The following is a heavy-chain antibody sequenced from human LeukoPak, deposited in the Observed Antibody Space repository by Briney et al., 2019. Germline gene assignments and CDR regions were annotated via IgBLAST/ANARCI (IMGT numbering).Heavy chain of an antibody. Sequence: SETLSLTCTVSGGSISSYYWSWIRQPPGKGLEWIGYIYYSGSTNYNPSLKSRVTISVDTSKNQFSLKLSSVTAADTAVYYCARTNTVTTYPYYFDYWGQETLVTVSS. V-gene: IGHV4-59*01. CDR2: IYYSGST. CDR1: GGSISSYY. J-gene: IGHJ4*02. D-gene: IGHD4-17*01. CDR3: ARTNTVTTYPYYFDY.